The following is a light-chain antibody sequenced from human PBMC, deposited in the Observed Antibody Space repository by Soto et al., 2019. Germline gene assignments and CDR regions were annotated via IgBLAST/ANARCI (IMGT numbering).Light chain of an antibody. CDR2: DVT. J-gene: IGLJ1*01. CDR3: SSYTSSSTPYV. Sequence: QSALTQPASVSGSPGQSIAISCTGTSNDVGGYNYVSWYQQHPVKAPQLIIYDVTNRPSGVSDRFSGSKSGNTASLTISGLQAEDEADYDCSSYTSSSTPYVFGTGTKLTVL. V-gene: IGLV2-14*01. CDR1: SNDVGGYNY.